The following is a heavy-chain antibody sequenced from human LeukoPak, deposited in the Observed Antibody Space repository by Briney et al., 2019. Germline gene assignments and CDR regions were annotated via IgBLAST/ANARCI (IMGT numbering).Heavy chain of an antibody. J-gene: IGHJ6*03. Sequence: GGSLRLSCAAAGFTFSSSDMRWVRQALGSGLEWVSSIRHSVSNTYYAESVIGRFTISRDNSKNTLYLQMNSLSAEDTAVYYCAKRGNPTVGHHYLDVWGKGTTVSVSS. CDR1: GFTFSSSD. CDR2: IRHSVSNT. V-gene: IGHV3-23*05. CDR3: AKRGNPTVGHHYLDV. D-gene: IGHD1-1*01.